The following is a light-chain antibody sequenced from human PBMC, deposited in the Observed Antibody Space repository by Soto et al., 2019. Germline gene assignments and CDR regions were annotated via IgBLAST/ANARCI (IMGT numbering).Light chain of an antibody. CDR2: SNS. J-gene: IGLJ1*01. V-gene: IGLV1-44*01. Sequence: QSVLTQPPSASGTPGQRVTFSCSGSSSNIGGNTVSWFQHLPRTAPKLLIFSNSQRPSRDPDRFSGAKSGTSASLAISGRQSEHEANDYCAIWDDVLSAYVFATGTKVTVL. CDR3: AIWDDVLSAYV. CDR1: SSNIGGNT.